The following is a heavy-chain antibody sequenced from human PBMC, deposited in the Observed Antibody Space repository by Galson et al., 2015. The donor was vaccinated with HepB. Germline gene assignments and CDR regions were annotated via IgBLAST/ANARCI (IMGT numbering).Heavy chain of an antibody. CDR3: ARRGRHYYGSGSYGY. D-gene: IGHD3-10*01. CDR2: IDPSDSYT. J-gene: IGHJ4*02. CDR1: GYSFTSYW. Sequence: QSGAEVKKPGESLRISCKGSGYSFTSYWISWVRQMPGKGLEWMGRIDPSDSYTNYSPSFQGHVTISADKSISTAYLQWSSLKASDTAMYYCARRGRHYYGSGSYGYWGQGTLVTVSS. V-gene: IGHV5-10-1*01.